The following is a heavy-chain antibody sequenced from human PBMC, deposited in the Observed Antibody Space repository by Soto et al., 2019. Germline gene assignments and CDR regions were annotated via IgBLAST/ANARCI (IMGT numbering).Heavy chain of an antibody. CDR2: IYYSGST. J-gene: IGHJ4*02. CDR1: GGSISSGGYY. Sequence: QVQLQESGPGLVKPSQTLSLTCTVSGGSISSGGYYWSWIRQHPGKGLEWIGYIYYSGSTYYNPYLKSRVTISVDKSKNQFSLKLSSVTAADTAGYYGARVGYDYGDPMPLYDFDYWGQGTLVTVSS. V-gene: IGHV4-31*03. CDR3: ARVGYDYGDPMPLYDFDY. D-gene: IGHD4-17*01.